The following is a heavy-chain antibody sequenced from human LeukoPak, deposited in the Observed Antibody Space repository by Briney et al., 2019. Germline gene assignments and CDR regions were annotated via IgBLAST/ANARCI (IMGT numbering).Heavy chain of an antibody. D-gene: IGHD6-13*01. CDR2: ISGTSGTI. CDR1: GFTSSAYC. Sequence: GGSLRLSCAASGFTSSAYCMNWVRQAPGKGLEWISYISGTSGTIYYADSLKGRFTISRDNAKNSLYLQMNSLRAEDTAMYYCARDSAGNDYWGQGTLVTVSS. V-gene: IGHV3-48*04. CDR3: ARDSAGNDY. J-gene: IGHJ4*02.